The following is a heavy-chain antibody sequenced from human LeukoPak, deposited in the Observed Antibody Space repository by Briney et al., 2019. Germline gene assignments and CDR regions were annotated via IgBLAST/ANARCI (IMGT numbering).Heavy chain of an antibody. D-gene: IGHD4-17*01. CDR2: FNPSEGRA. CDR1: GYTFTSYY. CDR3: ARQAVTTGWYFDY. Sequence: GASVKVSCKASGYTFTSYYLHWVRQAPGQGLEWMGIFNPSEGRATYTQKFQGRVTMTRDTSTSTVYMDLSSLRSDDTAVYYCARQAVTTGWYFDYWGQGTLVAVSS. J-gene: IGHJ4*02. V-gene: IGHV1-46*01.